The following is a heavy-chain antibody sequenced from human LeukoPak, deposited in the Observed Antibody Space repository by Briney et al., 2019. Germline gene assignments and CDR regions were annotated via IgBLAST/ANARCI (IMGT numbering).Heavy chain of an antibody. CDR1: GFTFRSYN. V-gene: IGHV3-21*01. Sequence: PGGSLRLSCAASGFTFRSYNMNWVRQAPGKRPEWVSSISSSSSYIYYADSVKGRFTISRDNAKNSLYLQMNSLRAEDTALYYGARGASRADYWGQGTLVPVSS. CDR2: ISSSSSYI. CDR3: ARGASRADY. J-gene: IGHJ4*02.